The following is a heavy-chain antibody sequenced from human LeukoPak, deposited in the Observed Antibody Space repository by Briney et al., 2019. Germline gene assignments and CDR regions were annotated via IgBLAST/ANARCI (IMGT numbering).Heavy chain of an antibody. CDR3: ARGLAYGDYLDY. D-gene: IGHD4-17*01. J-gene: IGHJ4*02. V-gene: IGHV4-34*01. CDR2: INHSGST. CDR1: GGSFSGYY. Sequence: SETLSLTCAAYGGSFSGYYWSWIRQPPGKGLEWIGEINHSGSTNYNPSLKSRVTISVDTSKNQFSLKLSSVTAADTAVYYCARGLAYGDYLDYWGQGTLVTVYS.